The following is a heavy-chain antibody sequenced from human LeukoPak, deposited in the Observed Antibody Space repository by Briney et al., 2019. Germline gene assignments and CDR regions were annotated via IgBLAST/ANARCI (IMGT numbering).Heavy chain of an antibody. V-gene: IGHV1-8*01. CDR1: GYTFTSYD. D-gene: IGHD3-10*01. Sequence: ASLKVSCTASGYTFTSYDINWVRQATGQGLEWMGWMNPNSGNTGYAQKFQGRVTMTRNTSTSKAYMELSSLRAVDTAVYDCARGLRGVNYWGQGTLVTVSS. CDR2: MNPNSGNT. J-gene: IGHJ4*02. CDR3: ARGLRGVNY.